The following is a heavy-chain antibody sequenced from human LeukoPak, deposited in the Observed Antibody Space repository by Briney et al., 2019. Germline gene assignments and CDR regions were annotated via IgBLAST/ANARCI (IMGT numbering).Heavy chain of an antibody. D-gene: IGHD2/OR15-2a*01. J-gene: IGHJ6*03. CDR1: GFNFDTYA. CDR3: ARVSKPGWYDYYYMDV. Sequence: GGSLRLSCAASGFNFDTYAMKWVRQAPGKGLEWLAVVLFDGSDQYYADSVQGRFTISRDNSQNTLYLQMDSLRVEDTAVYYCARVSKPGWYDYYYMDVWGKGTTVTVSS. V-gene: IGHV3-30*04. CDR2: VLFDGSDQ.